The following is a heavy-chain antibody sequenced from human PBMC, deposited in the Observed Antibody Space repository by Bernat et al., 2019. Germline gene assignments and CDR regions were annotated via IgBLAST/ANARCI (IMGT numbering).Heavy chain of an antibody. Sequence: EVQLVESGGGLVQPGGSLRLSCAASGFTVSSDYMSWVRQAPGKGLEWVSVISGGGSTYYADSVKGRFTMSRDNSKNTLYLQMNSLRDEDTAVYYCARDFQVGWGQGTLVTVSS. V-gene: IGHV3-66*01. CDR1: GFTVSSDY. J-gene: IGHJ4*02. D-gene: IGHD3-3*01. CDR3: ARDFQVG. CDR2: ISGGGST.